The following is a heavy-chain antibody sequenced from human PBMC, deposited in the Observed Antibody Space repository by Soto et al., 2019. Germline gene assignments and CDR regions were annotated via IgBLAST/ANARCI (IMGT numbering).Heavy chain of an antibody. J-gene: IGHJ4*02. D-gene: IGHD2-8*01. Sequence: GSLRLSCAASGFTFRNNVLSWVRQAPGKGLDWVSGITGSGRDTYYADSVKGRFTISRDNSKNMVFLQMNSLKAEDTALYYCAKNGLDNSPSAIDSWGPGTLVTVSS. CDR2: ITGSGRDT. CDR3: AKNGLDNSPSAIDS. CDR1: GFTFRNNV. V-gene: IGHV3-23*01.